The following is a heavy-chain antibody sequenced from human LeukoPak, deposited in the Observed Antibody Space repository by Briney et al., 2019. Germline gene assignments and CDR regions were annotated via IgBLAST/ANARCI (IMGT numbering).Heavy chain of an antibody. CDR1: GYSISSNHW. D-gene: IGHD4-11*01. J-gene: IGHJ4*02. CDR3: ARGPYRNSFDY. V-gene: IGHV4-28*01. CDR2: IFYAGST. Sequence: KPSDTLSLTCAVSGYSISSNHWWGWIRQPPGKGLEWIGYIFYAGSTYYNPSLKSRVTMSVDTSKNQFSLRLSSVTAADTAVYYCARGPYRNSFDYWGQGTLVTVSS.